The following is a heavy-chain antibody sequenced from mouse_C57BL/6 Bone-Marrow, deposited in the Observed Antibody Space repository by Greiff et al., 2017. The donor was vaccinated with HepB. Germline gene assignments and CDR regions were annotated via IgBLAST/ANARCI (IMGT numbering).Heavy chain of an antibody. Sequence: VQLQQPGAELVKPGASVKLSCKASGYTFTSYWMHWVKQRPGQGLEWIGMIHPNSGSTNYNEKFKSKATLTVDKSSSTAYMQLSSLTSEDPAVYYCARRGVVERHYFDYWGQGTTLTVSS. J-gene: IGHJ2*01. CDR2: IHPNSGST. CDR3: ARRGVVERHYFDY. CDR1: GYTFTSYW. D-gene: IGHD1-1*01. V-gene: IGHV1-64*01.